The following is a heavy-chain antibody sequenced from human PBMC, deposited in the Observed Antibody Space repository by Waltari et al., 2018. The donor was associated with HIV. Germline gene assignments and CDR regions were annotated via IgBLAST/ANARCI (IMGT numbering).Heavy chain of an antibody. CDR1: GGSISSAPHN. D-gene: IGHD6-13*01. J-gene: IGHJ5*02. Sequence: QLQLQESGPGLVKPSETLSLTCAVSGGSISSAPHNWAWIRQPPGKGLEWIGSIYDSGTTFYTPSLKSRVTISVDPSKNLFSLKVRSVTAADTAVYYCARRIQQQQKLWGPLPWFEPWGQGTLVTVSS. CDR2: IYDSGTT. CDR3: ARRIQQQQKLWGPLPWFEP. V-gene: IGHV4-39*01.